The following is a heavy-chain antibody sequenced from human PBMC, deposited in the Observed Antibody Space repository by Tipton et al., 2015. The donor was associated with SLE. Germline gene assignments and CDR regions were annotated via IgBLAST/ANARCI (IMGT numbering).Heavy chain of an antibody. V-gene: IGHV4-59*08. D-gene: IGHD2-2*01. Sequence: TLSLTCTVSGDSVSSSYWSWIRQTPGSGLEWIAYIYHVGSTNYNPSLRSRVTMSVDTSKNQFSLKLSSLTAADTAVYYCARQRGVPTAGALNWFDPWGQGTLVTVSS. CDR3: ARQRGVPTAGALNWFDP. CDR1: GDSVSSSY. CDR2: IYHVGST. J-gene: IGHJ5*02.